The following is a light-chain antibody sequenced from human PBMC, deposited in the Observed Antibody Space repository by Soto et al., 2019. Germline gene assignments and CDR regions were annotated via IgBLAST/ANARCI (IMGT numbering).Light chain of an antibody. Sequence: IVLTQSPGTLSLSPGERATLSCRASQSVSSSYLAWYQQKPGQAPRLLIYGASSRATGIPDRLSGSGSGTDFTLTINRLEPEDFAVYYCQQYDSSITFGQGTRLEIK. CDR2: GAS. CDR3: QQYDSSIT. J-gene: IGKJ5*01. V-gene: IGKV3-20*01. CDR1: QSVSSSY.